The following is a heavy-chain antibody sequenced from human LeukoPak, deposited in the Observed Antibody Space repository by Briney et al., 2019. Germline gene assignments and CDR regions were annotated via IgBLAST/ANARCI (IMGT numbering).Heavy chain of an antibody. Sequence: SGGSLRLSCAASGFTFSSYWMTWVRQAPGKGLEWVANIYRDGSEKNYVDSVKGRFTISRDNDKNSLYLQMNSLRAEDTAVYYCARGQSGFDFWGQGTLVTVPS. J-gene: IGHJ4*02. CDR1: GFTFSSYW. CDR3: ARGQSGFDF. D-gene: IGHD3-3*01. CDR2: IYRDGSEK. V-gene: IGHV3-7*05.